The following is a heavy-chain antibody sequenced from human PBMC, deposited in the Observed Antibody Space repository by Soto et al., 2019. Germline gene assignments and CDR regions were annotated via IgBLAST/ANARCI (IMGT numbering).Heavy chain of an antibody. CDR3: VRDEGGLVVVAADIWFGS. J-gene: IGHJ5*01. V-gene: IGHV3-23*01. CDR1: GFNFGDYA. D-gene: IGHD2-15*01. CDR2: ISGSGTST. Sequence: VDLLESGGDSVQPGGSLRLACAASGFNFGDYAMTWVRLAPGKGLEWVSGISGSGTSTYYGLSVRRRFTVSRDNSEKMVYLQMDRLRVGDTGVYYCVRDEGGLVVVAADIWFGSWGQRTPVNVSS.